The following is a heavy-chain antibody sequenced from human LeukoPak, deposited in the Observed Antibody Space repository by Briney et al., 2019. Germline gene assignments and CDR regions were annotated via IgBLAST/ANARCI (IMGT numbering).Heavy chain of an antibody. J-gene: IGHJ4*02. Sequence: SQTLSLTCTCSGGSISSGGYYWSWIRQHPWKSLDGIASIYYGGTTCYNPSRNSRFTIALDTSKNQFFLTLSYVHDADTAVYYCARDRDSTNYFDYWGQGTLVTVSS. CDR1: GGSISSGGYY. CDR2: IYYGGTT. V-gene: IGHV4-31*03. D-gene: IGHD2/OR15-2a*01. CDR3: ARDRDSTNYFDY.